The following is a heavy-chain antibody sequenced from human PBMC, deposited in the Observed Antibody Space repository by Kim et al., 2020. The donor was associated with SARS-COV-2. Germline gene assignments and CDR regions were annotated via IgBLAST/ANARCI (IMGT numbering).Heavy chain of an antibody. CDR2: IHHSGST. J-gene: IGHJ6*02. CDR3: ASDKREKFFYYGMDV. V-gene: IGHV4-59*13. CDR1: GDSISRYY. Sequence: SETLSLTCTVSGDSISRYYWSWIRQPPGKGLEWIGYIHHSGSTNYSPSLKSRVTISVDTTKNQFSLKVSSVTAAETAVYYCASDKREKFFYYGMDVWGQGTTVTVSS.